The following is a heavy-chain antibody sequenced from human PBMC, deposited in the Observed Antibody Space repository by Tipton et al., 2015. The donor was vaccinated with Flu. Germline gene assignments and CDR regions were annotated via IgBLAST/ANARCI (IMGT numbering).Heavy chain of an antibody. CDR1: GFSFSSYT. CDR3: AHNWAY. J-gene: IGHJ4*02. CDR2: IRGSGTIT. Sequence: SLRLSCAASGFSFSSYTMTWVRQAPGKGLEWVSAIRGSGTITYYADSVKGRFTISRDNSKNTLFLQMNSLRVEDTAVYYCAHNWAYWGQGTLVTVSS. V-gene: IGHV3-23*01. D-gene: IGHD1-20*01.